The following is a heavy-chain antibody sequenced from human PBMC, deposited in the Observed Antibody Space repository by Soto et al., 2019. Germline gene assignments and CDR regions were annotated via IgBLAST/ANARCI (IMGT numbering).Heavy chain of an antibody. CDR2: IVREGSEK. CDR3: ARDDDYDDNGLDL. CDR1: GFAFSNHG. J-gene: IGHJ4*02. D-gene: IGHD4-17*01. V-gene: IGHV3-33*01. Sequence: QGQLVESGGGVVQPGRSLRLSCAASGFAFSNHGMHWVRQAPGKGLEWLAVIVREGSEKFYADSVKGRFTISRDNSKNTLYLEMSSLRAEDTAGYYCARDDDYDDNGLDLWGQGTLVTVSS.